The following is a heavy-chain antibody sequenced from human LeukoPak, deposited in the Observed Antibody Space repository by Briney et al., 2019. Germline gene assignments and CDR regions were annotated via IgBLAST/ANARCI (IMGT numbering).Heavy chain of an antibody. CDR3: AKSPDIVVVPAAGVDY. Sequence: HPGGSLRLSCAASGFTFSSYAMHWVRQAPGKGLEWVAVISYDGSNKYYADSVKGRFTISRDNSKNTLYLQMNSLRAEDTAVYYCAKSPDIVVVPAAGVDYWGQGTLVTVSS. J-gene: IGHJ4*02. CDR2: ISYDGSNK. D-gene: IGHD2-2*01. CDR1: GFTFSSYA. V-gene: IGHV3-30-3*02.